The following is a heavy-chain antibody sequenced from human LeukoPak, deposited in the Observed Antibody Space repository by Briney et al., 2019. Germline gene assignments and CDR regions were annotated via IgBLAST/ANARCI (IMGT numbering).Heavy chain of an antibody. CDR3: TEFYFNRSGYVDY. D-gene: IGHD3-22*01. CDR1: GASISSISFY. Sequence: SETLSLTCTVSGASISSISFYWGWIRQPPWKGLEWTASIYYRGSTYYNSSLKSPCTRSVDMSENQASLNLRFVNAAEKDVYYCTEFYFNRSGYVDYWGQGPLVTVSS. CDR2: IYYRGST. V-gene: IGHV4-39*01. J-gene: IGHJ4*02.